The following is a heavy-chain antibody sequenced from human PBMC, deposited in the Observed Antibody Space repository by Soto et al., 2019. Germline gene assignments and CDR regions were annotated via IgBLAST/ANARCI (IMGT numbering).Heavy chain of an antibody. CDR3: ATPLSSVYDFWSGSYAFDI. CDR2: FDPEDGET. J-gene: IGHJ3*02. CDR1: GYTLTELS. V-gene: IGHV1-24*01. D-gene: IGHD3-3*01. Sequence: ASVKVSCKVSGYTLTELSMHWVRQAPGKGLEWMGGFDPEDGETIYAQKFQGRVTMTEDTSTDTAYMELSSLRSEDTAVYYCATPLSSVYDFWSGSYAFDIWGQGTMVTVSS.